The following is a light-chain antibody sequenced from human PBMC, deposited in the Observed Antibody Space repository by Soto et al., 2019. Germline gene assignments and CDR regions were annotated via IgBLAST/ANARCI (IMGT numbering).Light chain of an antibody. CDR3: SSFTSTTTLGI. J-gene: IGLJ2*01. V-gene: IGLV2-14*03. Sequence: QSALTQPASVSGSPGQSITISCSGTSIDIGAYNYVSWYQQHPGKAPKLMIYDVSNRPSGVSVRFSGSKSGNTASLTISGLQAEDEADYYCSSFTSTTTLGIFGGGTKLTVL. CDR2: DVS. CDR1: SIDIGAYNY.